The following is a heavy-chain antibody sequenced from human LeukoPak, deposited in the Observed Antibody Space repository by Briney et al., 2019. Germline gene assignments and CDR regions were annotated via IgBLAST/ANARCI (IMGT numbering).Heavy chain of an antibody. Sequence: PSETLSLTCTVSGGSISSYYWSWIRQPPGKGLEWIGYIYYSGSTNYNPSLKSRVTISVDTSKNQFSLKLSSVTAADTAVYYCARTFSGSYYHYGMDVWGQGTTVTVSS. CDR3: ARTFSGSYYHYGMDV. D-gene: IGHD1-26*01. CDR1: GGSISSYY. V-gene: IGHV4-59*01. CDR2: IYYSGST. J-gene: IGHJ6*02.